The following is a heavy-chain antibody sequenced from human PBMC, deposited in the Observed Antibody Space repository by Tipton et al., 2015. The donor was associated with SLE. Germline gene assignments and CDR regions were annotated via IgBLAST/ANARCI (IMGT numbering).Heavy chain of an antibody. J-gene: IGHJ5*02. CDR2: VIPVFDET. D-gene: IGHD5-12*01. CDR3: AKGGRGFTGFDASFDP. V-gene: IGHV1-69*01. CDR1: GGTSNNFV. Sequence: QLVQSGAEVEKPGSSVRVSCKASGGTSNNFVISWVRQAPGQGLEWMGGVIPVFDETQYAQKFQGRVTITADESTRTAYMELSSLKSEDTAIYYCAKGGRGFTGFDASFDPWGQGTLVTVSS.